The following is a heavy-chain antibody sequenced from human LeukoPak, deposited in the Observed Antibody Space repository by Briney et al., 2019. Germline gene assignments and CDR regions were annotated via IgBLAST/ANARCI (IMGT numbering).Heavy chain of an antibody. CDR2: INPNSGGI. CDR1: GYTFTYYY. CDR3: ARSGDRWLLLRGWFDP. V-gene: IGHV1-2*02. D-gene: IGHD3-22*01. J-gene: IGHJ5*02. Sequence: ASVKVSCKASGYTFTYYYMHWVRQAPGQGLEWMGWINPNSGGINYAQKFQGRVTITRDTSISTAYMELSRLTSDDTAVYFCARSGDRWLLLRGWFDPWGQGTLVTVSS.